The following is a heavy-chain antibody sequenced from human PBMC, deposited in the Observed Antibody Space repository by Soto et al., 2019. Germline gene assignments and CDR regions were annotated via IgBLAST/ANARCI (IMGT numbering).Heavy chain of an antibody. J-gene: IGHJ5*02. D-gene: IGHD6-6*01. CDR1: GFTFSSYA. CDR3: AREFPEQLVLDGWFDP. CDR2: ISYDGSNK. Sequence: QPGGSLRLSCAASGFTFSSYAMHWVRQAPGKGLEWVAVISYDGSNKYYADSVKGRFTISRDNSKNTLYLQMNSLRAEDTAVYYCAREFPEQLVLDGWFDPWGQGTLVTVSS. V-gene: IGHV3-30-3*01.